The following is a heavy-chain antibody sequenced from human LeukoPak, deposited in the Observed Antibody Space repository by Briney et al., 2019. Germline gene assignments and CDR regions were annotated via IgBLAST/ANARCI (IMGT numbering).Heavy chain of an antibody. CDR2: IYHSGST. CDR1: GYSISSGYY. Sequence: SETLSLTCTVSGYSISSGYYWGWIRQPPGKGLEWIGSIYHSGSTYYNPSLKSRVTISVDTSKDQFSLKLSSVTAADTAVYYCARDTTKITIFGVVIIPFDYWGQGTLVTVSS. V-gene: IGHV4-38-2*02. J-gene: IGHJ4*02. CDR3: ARDTTKITIFGVVIIPFDY. D-gene: IGHD3-3*01.